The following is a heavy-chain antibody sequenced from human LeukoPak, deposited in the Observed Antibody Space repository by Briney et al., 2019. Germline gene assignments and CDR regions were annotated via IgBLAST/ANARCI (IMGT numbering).Heavy chain of an antibody. V-gene: IGHV3-11*01. Sequence: GGSLRLSCAASGFTFSDYYTSWIRQAPGKGLEWVSYISSSGSTIYYADSVKGGFTISRDNAKNSLYLQMNSLRAEDTAVYYCARGLVRTLTDYWGQGTLVTVSS. J-gene: IGHJ4*02. D-gene: IGHD2-21*01. CDR1: GFTFSDYY. CDR3: ARGLVRTLTDY. CDR2: ISSSGSTI.